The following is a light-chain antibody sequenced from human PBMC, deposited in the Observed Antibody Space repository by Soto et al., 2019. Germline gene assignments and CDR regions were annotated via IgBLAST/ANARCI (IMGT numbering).Light chain of an antibody. CDR2: DAS. CDR3: QQYNTHRWT. J-gene: IGKJ1*01. Sequence: DIQMTQSPSTLSASVGERVIISCRANQSVSSFLAWYQQKPGKAPKLLVYDASSLESGVPSRFRGSGSGTEFSLIISSLQPDDFATYHCQQYNTHRWTFGQGTKVDI. V-gene: IGKV1-5*01. CDR1: QSVSSF.